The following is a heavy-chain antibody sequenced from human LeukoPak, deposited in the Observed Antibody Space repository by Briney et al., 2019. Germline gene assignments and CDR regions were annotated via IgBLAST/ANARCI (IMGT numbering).Heavy chain of an antibody. CDR2: INPNSGGT. D-gene: IGHD3-22*01. Sequence: GASVKVSCKASGYTFTGYYMHWVRQAPGQGLEWMGWINPNSGGTNYAQKFQGRVTMTRDTSISTAYMELSRLRSVDTAVYYCARAGGYYDSSGYSSGVYYWGQGTLVTVSS. J-gene: IGHJ4*02. V-gene: IGHV1-2*02. CDR1: GYTFTGYY. CDR3: ARAGGYYDSSGYSSGVYY.